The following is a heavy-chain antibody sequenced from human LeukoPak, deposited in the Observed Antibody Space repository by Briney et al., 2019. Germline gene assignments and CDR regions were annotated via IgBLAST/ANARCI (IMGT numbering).Heavy chain of an antibody. CDR1: GGSISSYY. Sequence: SETLSLTCTVSGGSISSYYWSWIRQPPGKGLEWIGYIYYSGSTNYNPSLKSRVTISVDTSKNQFSLKLSSVTAADTAVYYCARGGLRYDFWSGLGYGMDVWGQGTTVTVSS. CDR3: ARGGLRYDFWSGLGYGMDV. V-gene: IGHV4-59*01. CDR2: IYYSGST. D-gene: IGHD3-3*01. J-gene: IGHJ6*02.